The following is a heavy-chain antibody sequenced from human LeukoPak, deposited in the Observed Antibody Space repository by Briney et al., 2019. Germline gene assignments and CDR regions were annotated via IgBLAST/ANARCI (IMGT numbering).Heavy chain of an antibody. D-gene: IGHD4-23*01. Sequence: ASVKVSCKASGYTFTGYYMYWVRQAPGQGLEWMGWINPNSGGTNYAQEFEGRVTMTRETSISTAYRELSTVRSDDTAVYYCARVADYGGNSRSYGMDVWGQGTTVTVSS. J-gene: IGHJ6*02. CDR2: INPNSGGT. CDR1: GYTFTGYY. V-gene: IGHV1-2*02. CDR3: ARVADYGGNSRSYGMDV.